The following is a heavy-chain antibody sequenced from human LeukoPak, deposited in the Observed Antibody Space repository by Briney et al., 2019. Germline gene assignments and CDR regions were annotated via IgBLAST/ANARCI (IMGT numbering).Heavy chain of an antibody. CDR2: IDPSGSYT. J-gene: IGHJ6*02. Sequence: GESLKISCKGSGYSFTSYWISWVRQMPGKGLEWMGRIDPSGSYTNYSPSFQGHVTISADKSISTAYLQWSSLRASDTAMYYCARHRYYDSSGYVYYYYYGMDVWGQGTTVTVSS. D-gene: IGHD3-22*01. CDR3: ARHRYYDSSGYVYYYYYGMDV. CDR1: GYSFTSYW. V-gene: IGHV5-10-1*01.